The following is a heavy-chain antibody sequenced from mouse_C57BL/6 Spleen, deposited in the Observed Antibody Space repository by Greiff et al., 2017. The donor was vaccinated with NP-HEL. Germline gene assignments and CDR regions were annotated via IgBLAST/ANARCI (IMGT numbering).Heavy chain of an antibody. Sequence: QVQLQQPGAELVKPGASVKLSCKASGYTFTSYWMQWVKQRPGQGLEWIGEIDPSDSYTNYNQKFKGKATLTVDTSSSTAYMQLSSLTSEDSAVYYCARRPFITTVVAEAMDYWGQGTSVTVSS. D-gene: IGHD1-1*01. V-gene: IGHV1-50*01. CDR1: GYTFTSYW. J-gene: IGHJ4*01. CDR3: ARRPFITTVVAEAMDY. CDR2: IDPSDSYT.